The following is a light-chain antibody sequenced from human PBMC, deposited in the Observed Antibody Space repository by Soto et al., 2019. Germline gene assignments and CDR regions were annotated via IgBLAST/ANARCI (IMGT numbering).Light chain of an antibody. V-gene: IGKV3-15*01. CDR3: QQYKSWPLT. CDR1: QSVSSN. CDR2: GAS. J-gene: IGKJ4*01. Sequence: ILMTQSPATLSVSSGERATLSCRASQSVSSNLAWYQQKPGQAPRLLIYGASTRATSIPARFSGSGSGTEFTLTISSLQSEDFAVYYCQQYKSWPLTFGGGTKVDIK.